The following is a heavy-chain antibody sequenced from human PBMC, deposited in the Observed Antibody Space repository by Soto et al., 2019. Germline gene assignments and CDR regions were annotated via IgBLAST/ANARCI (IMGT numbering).Heavy chain of an antibody. J-gene: IGHJ3*02. Sequence: SVKVSCKASGGTFSSYAISWVRQAPGQGLEWMGGIIPIFGTANYAQKFQGRVTITADESTSTAYMELSSLRSEDTAVYYCARERGPFDAFDIWGQGTMVTLSS. CDR1: GGTFSSYA. CDR3: ARERGPFDAFDI. V-gene: IGHV1-69*13. CDR2: IIPIFGTA.